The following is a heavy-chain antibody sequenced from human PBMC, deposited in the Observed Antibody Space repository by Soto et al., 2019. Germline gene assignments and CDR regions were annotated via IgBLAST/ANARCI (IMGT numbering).Heavy chain of an antibody. D-gene: IGHD1-26*01. J-gene: IGHJ5*02. CDR1: GYTFTSYY. V-gene: IGHV1-46*01. Sequence: AXVKVSCKASGYTFTSYYMHWVRQAPGQGLEWMGIINPSGGSTSYAQKFQGRVTMTRDTSTSTVYMELSSLRSEDTAVYYCARDGGIVGAVLTPWGQGTLVTVSS. CDR2: INPSGGST. CDR3: ARDGGIVGAVLTP.